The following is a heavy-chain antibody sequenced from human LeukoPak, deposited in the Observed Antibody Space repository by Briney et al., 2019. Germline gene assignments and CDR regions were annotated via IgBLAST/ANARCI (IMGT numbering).Heavy chain of an antibody. V-gene: IGHV3-74*01. D-gene: IGHD3-9*01. CDR1: GFTFSTFW. CDR2: INPEEKTT. J-gene: IGHJ4*02. Sequence: PGGSLRLSCSASGFTFSTFWMHWVRQAPGKGLVWVSRINPEEKTTTYADSVRGRFTISRDNAKNTLYLQMNSLTAEDTAVYYCARDLTGPVDYWGQGTLVTVSS. CDR3: ARDLTGPVDY.